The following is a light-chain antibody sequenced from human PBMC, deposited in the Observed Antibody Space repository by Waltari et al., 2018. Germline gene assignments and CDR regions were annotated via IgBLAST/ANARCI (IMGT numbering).Light chain of an antibody. CDR1: ENIRKY. J-gene: IGKJ1*01. Sequence: EIVLTQSPGTLSVSPGERATLSCRASENIRKYLTWYQQKPGQAPRLLIYAASTRATGIPDRFSGSGFGTDFILTISSLEPEDFAVYYCQHYVRLPVTFGQGTKVEIK. CDR2: AAS. V-gene: IGKV3-20*01. CDR3: QHYVRLPVT.